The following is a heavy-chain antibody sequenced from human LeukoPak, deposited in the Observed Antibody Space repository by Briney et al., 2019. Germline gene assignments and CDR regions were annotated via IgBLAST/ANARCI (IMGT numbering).Heavy chain of an antibody. V-gene: IGHV3-74*01. D-gene: IGHD3-16*01. J-gene: IGHJ6*02. CDR3: AGGGVTTPTPYYYYYGMDV. Sequence: PGGSLRLSCAASGFTFSNYWVHWVRQAPGKGLVWVSRINNDGTTTVYADSVRGRFTISRDNAKNTLYLQMNSLRAEDTVVYYCAGGGVTTPTPYYYYYGMDVWGQGTTVTVSS. CDR2: INNDGTTT. CDR1: GFTFSNYW.